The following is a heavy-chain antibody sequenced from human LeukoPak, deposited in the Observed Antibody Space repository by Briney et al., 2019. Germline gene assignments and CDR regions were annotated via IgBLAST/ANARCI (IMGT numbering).Heavy chain of an antibody. Sequence: ASVKVSCKASGGTFSSYAISWVRQAPGQELEWMGWISAYNGNTNYAQKLQGRVTMTTDTSMSTAYMELRSLRSDDTAVYYCAREPTAPTSSAEYFHHWGQGTLVTVSS. CDR3: AREPTAPTSSAEYFHH. V-gene: IGHV1-18*01. CDR2: ISAYNGNT. CDR1: GGTFSSYA. D-gene: IGHD2-21*02. J-gene: IGHJ1*01.